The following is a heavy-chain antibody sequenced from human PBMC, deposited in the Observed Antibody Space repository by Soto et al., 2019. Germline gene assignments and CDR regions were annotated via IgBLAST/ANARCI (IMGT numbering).Heavy chain of an antibody. CDR2: ISYDGSNK. CDR1: GFTFSSYA. J-gene: IGHJ4*02. CDR3: ARDRITMVRGAPSY. D-gene: IGHD3-10*01. Sequence: LRLSCAASGFTFSSYAMHWVRQAPGKGLEWVAVISYDGSNKYYADSVKGRFTISRDNSKNTLYLQMNSLRAEDTAVYYCARDRITMVRGAPSYWGQGTLVAVSS. V-gene: IGHV3-30-3*01.